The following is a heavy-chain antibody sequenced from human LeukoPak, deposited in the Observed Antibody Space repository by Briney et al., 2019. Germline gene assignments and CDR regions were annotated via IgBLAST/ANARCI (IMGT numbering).Heavy chain of an antibody. V-gene: IGHV4-59*01. CDR1: GGSISSYY. CDR3: ARDRAPYYSGGSCLWH. J-gene: IGHJ1*01. CDR2: IYYSGST. Sequence: SETLSLTCTASGGSISSYYWSWIRQPPGKGLEWIGYIYYSGSTNYNPSLKSRVTISVDTSKNQFSLKLSSVTAADTAVYYCARDRAPYYSGGSCLWHWGQGTLVTVSS. D-gene: IGHD2-15*01.